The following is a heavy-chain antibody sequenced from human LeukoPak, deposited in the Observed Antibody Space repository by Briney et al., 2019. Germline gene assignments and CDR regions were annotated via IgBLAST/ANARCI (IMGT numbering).Heavy chain of an antibody. CDR3: ARWASGYSSREGFDY. V-gene: IGHV4-4*07. CDR2: IYSSGNT. CDR1: GASLNGYL. J-gene: IGHJ4*02. D-gene: IGHD5-12*01. Sequence: SETLSLTCTVSGASLNGYLWSWIRQPAGKGLEWIGRIYSSGNTNYNPSLKSHVIMSVVMSKTQFSLNLKYVTSADTAVFYCARWASGYSSREGFDYWGKGALVIVSS.